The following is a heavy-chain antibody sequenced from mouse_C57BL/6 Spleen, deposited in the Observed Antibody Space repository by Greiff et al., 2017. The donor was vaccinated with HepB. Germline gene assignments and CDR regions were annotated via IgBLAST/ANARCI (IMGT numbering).Heavy chain of an antibody. CDR3: ASGIRDYFDY. Sequence: VQLQQSGAELARPGASVKMSCKASGYTFTSYTMHWVKQRPGQGLEWIGYINPSSGYTKYNQKFKDKATLTADKSSSTAYMQLSSLTSEDSAVYYCASGIRDYFDYWGQGTTLTVSS. D-gene: IGHD3-2*02. V-gene: IGHV1-4*01. J-gene: IGHJ2*01. CDR1: GYTFTSYT. CDR2: INPSSGYT.